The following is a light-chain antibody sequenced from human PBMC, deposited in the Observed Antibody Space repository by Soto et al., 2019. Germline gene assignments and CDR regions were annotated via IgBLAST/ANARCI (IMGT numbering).Light chain of an antibody. Sequence: QSALTQPASVSGSPGQSITISCTGTSSDVGGYNYVSWYQQHPGKAPKLMIYDLSNRPSGVSDRFSGSKSVNTASLTIPGLLAEDEADYYCSSYTSSNTLVFGGGTKLTVL. V-gene: IGLV2-14*03. CDR2: DLS. J-gene: IGLJ2*01. CDR1: SSDVGGYNY. CDR3: SSYTSSNTLV.